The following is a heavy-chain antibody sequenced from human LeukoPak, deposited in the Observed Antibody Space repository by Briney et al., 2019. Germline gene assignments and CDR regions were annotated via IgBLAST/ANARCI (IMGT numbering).Heavy chain of an antibody. CDR1: GFTFSSYA. D-gene: IGHD2-2*01. Sequence: GGSLRLSCAASGFTFSSYAMSWVRQAPGKGLEWVSAISGSGGSTYYADSVRGRFTISRDNSKNTLYLQMNSLRAEDTAVYYCAKGTLDIVVVPAAPKVYYFDYWGQGTLVTVSS. CDR2: ISGSGGST. J-gene: IGHJ4*02. CDR3: AKGTLDIVVVPAAPKVYYFDY. V-gene: IGHV3-23*01.